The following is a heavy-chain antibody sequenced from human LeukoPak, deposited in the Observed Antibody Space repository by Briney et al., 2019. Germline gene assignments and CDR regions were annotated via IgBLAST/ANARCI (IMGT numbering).Heavy chain of an antibody. CDR1: GFTFSAYS. J-gene: IGHJ4*02. Sequence: PGGSLRPSCAASGFTFSAYSLNWVRQAPGKGLEWVSYINNIGSVTHYADSVKGRFTISRDNAKHSVYLQMNSLRVEDTAVYYCARDWPYSSSSRPFDYWGQGTLVTVCS. CDR2: INNIGSVT. CDR3: ARDWPYSSSSRPFDY. V-gene: IGHV3-48*01. D-gene: IGHD6-6*01.